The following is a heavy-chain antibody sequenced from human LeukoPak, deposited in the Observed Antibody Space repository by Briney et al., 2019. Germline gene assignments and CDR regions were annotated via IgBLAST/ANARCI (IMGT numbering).Heavy chain of an antibody. V-gene: IGHV4-39*01. J-gene: IGHJ4*02. D-gene: IGHD1-26*01. CDR1: GGSISSGSYY. Sequence: SETLSLTCTVSGGSISSGSYYWGWIRQPPGKGLEWIGIIYYSGTTYYNPSLKSRVTVSVDTSKNQFSLKLSSVTAADTAVYYCARHKRVGATRFYYFDYWGQGTLVTVSS. CDR3: ARHKRVGATRFYYFDY. CDR2: IYYSGTT.